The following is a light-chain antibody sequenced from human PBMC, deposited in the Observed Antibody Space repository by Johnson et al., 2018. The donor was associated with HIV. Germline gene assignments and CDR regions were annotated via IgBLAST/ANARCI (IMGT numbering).Light chain of an antibody. CDR2: DNN. CDR3: GTWDSSLSAYV. CDR1: ISNIGNNF. Sequence: QSVLTQPPSVSAAPGQKVTISCSGGISNIGNNFVSWYQHLPGTAPKLLIYDNNKRPSRIPDRFSASKSGTSATLGITGLQTGDEAHYYCGTWDSSLSAYVVGTGTKVTVL. J-gene: IGLJ1*01. V-gene: IGLV1-51*01.